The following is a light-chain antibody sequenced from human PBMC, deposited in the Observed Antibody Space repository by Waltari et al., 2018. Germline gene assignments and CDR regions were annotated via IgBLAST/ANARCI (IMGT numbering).Light chain of an antibody. CDR1: SSDVGNYKR. V-gene: IGLV2-23*02. CDR3: SSYAGSSKGV. Sequence: QSALTQPASVSGSPGQSITISCTGTSSDVGNYKRVSWYQQHPGKAPKLVLYAVSKRPSEISDRFSGSKSGDMASLTISGLQPEDEAEYFCSSYAGSSKGVFGGGTKVTVL. CDR2: AVS. J-gene: IGLJ2*01.